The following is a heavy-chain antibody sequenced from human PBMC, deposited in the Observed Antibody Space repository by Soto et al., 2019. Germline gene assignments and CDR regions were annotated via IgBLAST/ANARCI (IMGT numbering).Heavy chain of an antibody. CDR3: ARIVTIDRYYYYMAV. D-gene: IGHD3-3*01. V-gene: IGHV4-59*13. CDR2: IYYSGST. CDR1: GGSISSYY. Sequence: PSETLSLTCTVSGGSISSYYWSWIRQPPGKGLEWIGYIYYSGSTNYNPSLKSRVTISVDTSKNQFSLKLSSVTAADTAVYYCARIVTIDRYYYYMAVWGKGTTVTVSS. J-gene: IGHJ6*03.